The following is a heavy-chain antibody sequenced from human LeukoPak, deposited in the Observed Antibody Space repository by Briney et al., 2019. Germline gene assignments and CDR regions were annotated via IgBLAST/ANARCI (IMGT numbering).Heavy chain of an antibody. CDR2: ISGSGGST. J-gene: IGHJ4*02. Sequence: SGGSLRLSCAASGFAFSSYAMSWVRQAPGKGLEWVSAISGSGGSTYYADSVKGRFTISRDNSKNTLYLQMNSLRAEDTAVYYCAKNYYGSGSYYPADDYWGQGTLVTVSS. D-gene: IGHD3-10*01. CDR1: GFAFSSYA. CDR3: AKNYYGSGSYYPADDY. V-gene: IGHV3-23*01.